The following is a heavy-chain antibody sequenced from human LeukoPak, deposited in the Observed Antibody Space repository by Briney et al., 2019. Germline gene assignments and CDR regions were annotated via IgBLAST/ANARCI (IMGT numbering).Heavy chain of an antibody. J-gene: IGHJ5*02. CDR2: ISGSGGST. CDR1: GFTFSSYA. V-gene: IGHV3-23*01. Sequence: PGASLRLSCAASGFTFSSYAMSWVRQAPGKGLEWVSAISGSGGSTYYADSVKGRFTISRDNSKNTLYLQMNRLRAEDTAVYYCAKGRRELLWFGELSFDPWGQGTLVTVSS. CDR3: AKGRRELLWFGELSFDP. D-gene: IGHD3-10*01.